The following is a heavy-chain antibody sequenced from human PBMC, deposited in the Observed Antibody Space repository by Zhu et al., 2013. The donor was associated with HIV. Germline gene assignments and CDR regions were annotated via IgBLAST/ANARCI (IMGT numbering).Heavy chain of an antibody. D-gene: IGHD1-26*01. CDR1: GYTYSSYG. Sequence: QVQLVQSGAEVKKPGASVKVSCKASGYTYSSYGISWVRQAPGQGLEWMGWISVYNGNTNYAQKFQGRVTMTTDTSTNTAYMELRSLRSDDTAVFYXARGSRGAHAFDIWGQGTMVTVSS. V-gene: IGHV1-18*01. CDR3: ARGSRGAHAFDI. J-gene: IGHJ3*02. CDR2: ISVYNGNT.